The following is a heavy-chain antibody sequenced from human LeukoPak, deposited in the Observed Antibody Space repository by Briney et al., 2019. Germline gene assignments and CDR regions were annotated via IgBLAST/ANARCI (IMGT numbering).Heavy chain of an antibody. D-gene: IGHD4-23*01. V-gene: IGHV4-34*01. Sequence: PSETLSLTCAVYDGSFSGYYWSWIRQPPGKGLEWIGEINHSGSTNYNPSLKSRVTISLDTSKSQFSLKVRYVTAADTAVYYCARDLYGGTSATFDYWGQGTLVTVSS. CDR3: ARDLYGGTSATFDY. CDR1: DGSFSGYY. CDR2: INHSGST. J-gene: IGHJ4*02.